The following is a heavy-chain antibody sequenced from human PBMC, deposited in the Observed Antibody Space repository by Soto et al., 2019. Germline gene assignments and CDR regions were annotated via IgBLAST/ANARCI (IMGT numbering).Heavy chain of an antibody. D-gene: IGHD2-2*01. CDR3: ARGPIVVVPAPDNWFDP. Sequence: SATPSLPWTVSCGSVSRGSYEWRWVRQNPGEGLEWIGYIYYSGSTNYNPSLKSRVTISVDTSKNQFSLKLSSVTAADTAVYYCARGPIVVVPAPDNWFDPWGQGTLVTVSS. J-gene: IGHJ5*02. CDR2: IYYSGST. CDR1: CGSVSRGSYE. V-gene: IGHV4-61*01.